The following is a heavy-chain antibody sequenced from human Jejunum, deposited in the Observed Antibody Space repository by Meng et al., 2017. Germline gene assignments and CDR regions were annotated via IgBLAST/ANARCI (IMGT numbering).Heavy chain of an antibody. D-gene: IGHD4-17*01. V-gene: IGHV4-39*01. J-gene: IGHJ4*02. CDR2: INYSGNT. CDR3: ARHLGHGDGLKIGFDY. Sequence: QLQLQASGPGRVKPAETLSRTCTVSGGSISSSNYYWGWLRPPPGKGLEWIGSINYSGNTYQNPSLKSRGTISVDTSKNQFSLTVSSVTAADTAVYYCARHLGHGDGLKIGFDYWGQGTLVTVSS. CDR1: GGSISSSNYY.